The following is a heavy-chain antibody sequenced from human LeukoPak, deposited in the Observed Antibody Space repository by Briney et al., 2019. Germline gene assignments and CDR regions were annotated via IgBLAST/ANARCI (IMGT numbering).Heavy chain of an antibody. J-gene: IGHJ4*02. CDR3: ARDHEFYDRSPHYLGGAIDH. Sequence: GGSLRLSCAASGFTFSTCMNWVRQAPGKGLEWVSYISARSTSTHYADSVKGRFTISRDNDKDSLYLQMDSLRVEDTAIYYCARDHEFYDRSPHYLGGAIDHWGQGALVTVSS. CDR1: GFTFSTC. V-gene: IGHV3-48*01. CDR2: ISARSTST. D-gene: IGHD3-22*01.